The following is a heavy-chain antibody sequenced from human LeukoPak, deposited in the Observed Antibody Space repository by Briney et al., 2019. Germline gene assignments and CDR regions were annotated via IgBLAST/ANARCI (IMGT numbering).Heavy chain of an antibody. J-gene: IGHJ6*03. D-gene: IGHD3-16*02. CDR2: IYYSGST. CDR1: GGSISSYY. Sequence: SETLSLTCTVSGGSISSYYWSWIRQPPGKGLEWIGYIYYSGSTNYNPSLKSRVTISVDTSKNQFSLKLSSVTAADTAVYYCARFLGYRAYYYYYYMDVWGKGTTVTVSS. V-gene: IGHV4-59*01. CDR3: ARFLGYRAYYYYYYMDV.